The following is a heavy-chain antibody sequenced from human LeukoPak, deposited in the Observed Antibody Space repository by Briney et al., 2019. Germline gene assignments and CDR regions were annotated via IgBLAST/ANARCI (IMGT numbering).Heavy chain of an antibody. D-gene: IGHD3-10*01. CDR2: VYYSGST. CDR1: GGSISSYY. J-gene: IGHJ4*02. CDR3: ARHEIGNYGYYFDY. Sequence: SETLSLTCTVSGGSISSYYWSWIRQPPGKGLEWIGYVYYSGSTNYNPSLKSRLTISVDMSKNYFSLNLSSVTAADTAVYYCARHEIGNYGYYFDYWGQGTLVTVSS. V-gene: IGHV4-59*08.